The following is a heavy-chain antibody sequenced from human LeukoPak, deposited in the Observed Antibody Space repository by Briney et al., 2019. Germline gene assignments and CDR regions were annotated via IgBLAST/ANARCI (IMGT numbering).Heavy chain of an antibody. CDR2: INPSSGGT. CDR1: GYTFTGYY. CDR3: ARGVVAATFYYYMDV. Sequence: ASVKVSCKPSGYTFTGYYIHWVRQAPGQGLEWMGWINPSSGGTNYPQNFQGRVTMTRDTSLSTAYMEGSGLRSDDTAVYYCARGVVAATFYYYMDVWGKGTTVTVSS. J-gene: IGHJ6*03. D-gene: IGHD2-15*01. V-gene: IGHV1-2*02.